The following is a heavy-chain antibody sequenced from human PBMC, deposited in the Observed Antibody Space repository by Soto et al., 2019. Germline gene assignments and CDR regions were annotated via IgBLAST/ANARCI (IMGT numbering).Heavy chain of an antibody. CDR2: IYPGDSDT. D-gene: IGHD6-13*01. J-gene: IGHJ6*02. Sequence: PGESLKISCKGSGYSFTSYWIGWVRQMPVKGLEWMGIIYPGDSDTRYSPSFQGQVTISADKSISTAYLQWSSLKASDTAMYYCASGAAAGTTPGYYYYGMDVWGQGTTVTVSS. V-gene: IGHV5-51*01. CDR1: GYSFTSYW. CDR3: ASGAAAGTTPGYYYYGMDV.